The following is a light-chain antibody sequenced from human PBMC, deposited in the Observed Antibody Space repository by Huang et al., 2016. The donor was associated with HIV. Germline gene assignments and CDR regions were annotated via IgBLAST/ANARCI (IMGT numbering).Light chain of an antibody. CDR3: QQGET. CDR2: TAS. Sequence: EIMLTQTPATLSVSPGERATLSCRASQRISTTLAWYQQKPGLAPRLLIYTASTRATGIPARFSGSGSGTEFTLTISSLQSEDFAVYYCQQGETFGQGTKLEIK. V-gene: IGKV3-15*01. CDR1: QRISTT. J-gene: IGKJ2*01.